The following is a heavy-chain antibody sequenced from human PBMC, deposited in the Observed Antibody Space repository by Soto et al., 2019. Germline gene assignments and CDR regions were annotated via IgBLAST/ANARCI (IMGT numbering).Heavy chain of an antibody. CDR1: GFTFSSYT. Sequence: GGSLRLSCAASGFTFSSYTMSWFRQAPGKGLEWVSVISGSGGSPYYADSVQGRFTISRDNPKNTLYLQMNSLRAEDTAIYYCAKARCSSTTCYVPDYWGQGTLVTVSS. D-gene: IGHD2-2*01. CDR3: AKARCSSTTCYVPDY. CDR2: ISGSGGSP. V-gene: IGHV3-23*01. J-gene: IGHJ4*02.